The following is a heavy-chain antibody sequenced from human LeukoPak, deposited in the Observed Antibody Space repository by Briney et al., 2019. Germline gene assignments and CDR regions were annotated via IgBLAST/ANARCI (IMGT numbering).Heavy chain of an antibody. D-gene: IGHD3-22*01. J-gene: IGHJ4*02. Sequence: GGSLRLSCAASGCTFSSYEMNWVRQAPGKGLEWVSYISSSGSTIYYADSVKGRFTISRDNAKNSLYLQMNSLRAEDTAVYYCASLYDSSGYGYWGQGTLVTVSS. CDR3: ASLYDSSGYGY. V-gene: IGHV3-48*03. CDR2: ISSSGSTI. CDR1: GCTFSSYE.